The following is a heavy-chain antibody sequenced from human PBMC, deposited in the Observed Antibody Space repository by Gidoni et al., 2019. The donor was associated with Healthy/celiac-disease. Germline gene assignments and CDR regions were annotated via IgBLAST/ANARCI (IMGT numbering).Heavy chain of an antibody. V-gene: IGHV1-8*01. CDR1: GYTFTSYD. J-gene: IGHJ6*02. CDR2: MNPNSGNT. Sequence: QVQLVQSGAEVKKPGASVKVSCKASGYTFTSYDINWVRQATGQGLEWMGWMNPNSGNTGYAQKFHGRVTMTRNTSISTAYMELSSLRSEDTAVYYCVLFQNPMADDYYYGMDVWGQGTTVTVSS. CDR3: VLFQNPMADDYYYGMDV. D-gene: IGHD3-10*01.